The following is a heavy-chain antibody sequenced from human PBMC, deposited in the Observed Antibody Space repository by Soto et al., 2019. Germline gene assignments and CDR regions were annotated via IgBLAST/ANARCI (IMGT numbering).Heavy chain of an antibody. D-gene: IGHD3-10*01. J-gene: IGHJ6*02. CDR3: ARDLDYYGSGSHYYYGMGV. CDR1: GGTFSRYA. Sequence: QVQLVQSGAEVKKPGSSVNVSCKASGGTFSRYAFSWVRQATGQGLEWMGGIVPIYGTRGFAQKFQGSLTITADEPTRTAYMELSSLSSEDTAVYYCARDLDYYGSGSHYYYGMGVWGQGTTVTVSS. CDR2: IVPIYGTR. V-gene: IGHV1-69*01.